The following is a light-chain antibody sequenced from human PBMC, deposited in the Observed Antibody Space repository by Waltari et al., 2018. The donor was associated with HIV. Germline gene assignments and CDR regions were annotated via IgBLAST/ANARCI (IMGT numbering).Light chain of an antibody. V-gene: IGLV3-1*01. CDR2: EDI. CDR3: QTWDTTTAYV. CDR1: LLAKTY. J-gene: IGLJ1*01. Sequence: YELTQTPSVSVSPGQTVSITCSGDLLAKTYASWYQQKPGQSPVLVIYEDIERPSGIPERFSGSKSGKTATLTISGSQAMDEADYYCQTWDTTTAYVFGIGTKVTV.